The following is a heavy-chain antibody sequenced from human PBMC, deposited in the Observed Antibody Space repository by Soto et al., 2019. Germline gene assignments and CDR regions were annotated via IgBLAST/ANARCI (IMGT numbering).Heavy chain of an antibody. D-gene: IGHD3-22*01. J-gene: IGHJ4*02. CDR2: IIPIFGTA. Sequence: VKVCRKASGGTFSRYSISWVRQAPGKGLEWMGGIIPIFGTANYAQKFQGRVTITADESTSTAYMELSSLRSEDTAVYYCARAQSPYYYDSSGYYYQSDYWGQGTLVTVSS. CDR3: ARAQSPYYYDSSGYYYQSDY. CDR1: GGTFSRYS. V-gene: IGHV1-69*13.